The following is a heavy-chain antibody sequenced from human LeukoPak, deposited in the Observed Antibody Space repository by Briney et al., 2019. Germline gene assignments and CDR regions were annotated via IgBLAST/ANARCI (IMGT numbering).Heavy chain of an antibody. CDR1: GGSISSGGYS. J-gene: IGHJ4*02. CDR3: ARDSSSWYGYFDY. D-gene: IGHD6-13*01. Sequence: PSETLSLTCAVSGGSISSGGYSWSWIRQPPGKGLEWLGYIYHSGSTYYNPSLKSRVTISVDRSKNQFSLKLSSVTAADTAVYYCARDSSSWYGYFDYWGQGTLVTVSS. CDR2: IYHSGST. V-gene: IGHV4-30-2*01.